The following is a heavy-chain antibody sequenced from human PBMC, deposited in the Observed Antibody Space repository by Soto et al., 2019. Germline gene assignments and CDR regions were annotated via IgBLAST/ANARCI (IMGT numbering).Heavy chain of an antibody. CDR1: GYTFTSYG. Sequence: QVQLVQSGPEVKKPGASVKVSCKTSGYTFTSYGITWVRQAPGQGLEWMGWITTDKGNTTYAQKIQGRVTMTTDTSASTSYMDLRSQRSDDTAVYYCATGAPAFDYWGQGTLVTVSS. D-gene: IGHD4-17*01. J-gene: IGHJ4*02. CDR2: ITTDKGNT. V-gene: IGHV1-18*01. CDR3: ATGAPAFDY.